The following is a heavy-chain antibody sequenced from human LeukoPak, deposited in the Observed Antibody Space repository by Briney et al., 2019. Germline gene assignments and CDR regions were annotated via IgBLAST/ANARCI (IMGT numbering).Heavy chain of an antibody. D-gene: IGHD3-3*01. CDR2: INHSGST. Sequence: PSETLSLTCAVYGGSFSGYYWSWIRQPPGKGLEWIGEINHSGSTNYNPSLKSRVTISVDTSKNQFSLKLSSVTAADTAVYYCARRGSDFWSGPFLYYFDYWGQGTLVTVSS. CDR3: ARRGSDFWSGPFLYYFDY. CDR1: GGSFSGYY. V-gene: IGHV4-34*01. J-gene: IGHJ4*02.